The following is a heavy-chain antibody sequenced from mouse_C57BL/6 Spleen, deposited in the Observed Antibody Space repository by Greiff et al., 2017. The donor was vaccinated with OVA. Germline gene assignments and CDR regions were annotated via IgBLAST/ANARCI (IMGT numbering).Heavy chain of an antibody. Sequence: EVQLVESGGGLVKPGGSLKLSCAASGFTFSSYAMSWVRQTPEKRLEWVATISDGGSYTYYPDNVKGRFTISRDNAKNNLYLQMSHLKSEDTAMYYCARDPSPDFDVGGTGTTVTVSS. CDR1: GFTFSSYA. J-gene: IGHJ1*03. CDR2: ISDGGSYT. CDR3: ARDPSPDFDV. V-gene: IGHV5-4*01.